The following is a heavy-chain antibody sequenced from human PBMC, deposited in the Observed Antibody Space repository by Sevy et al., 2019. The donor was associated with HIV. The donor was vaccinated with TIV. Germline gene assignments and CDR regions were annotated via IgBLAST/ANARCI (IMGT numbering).Heavy chain of an antibody. CDR2: IWYDGSNK. CDR3: ARDRGSGWSQDY. Sequence: GGSLRLSCATSGFNFNDYAIHWVRQAPGKGLEWVAFIWYDGSNKYYADSVKGRFTISRDNSKKTSKKMVLLQMNSLGVEDTAVYYCARDRGSGWSQDYWGQGTLVTVSS. J-gene: IGHJ4*02. V-gene: IGHV3-33*01. CDR1: GFNFNDYA. D-gene: IGHD6-19*01.